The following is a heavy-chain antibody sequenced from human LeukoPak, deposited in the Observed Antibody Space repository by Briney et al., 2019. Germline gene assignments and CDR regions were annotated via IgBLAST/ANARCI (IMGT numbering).Heavy chain of an antibody. D-gene: IGHD1-26*01. V-gene: IGHV7-4-1*02. CDR3: AASQWELLGPPAYYYYYYMDV. Sequence: ASVKVSCKASRYTFNEYAMIWVRQAPEQGLEWMGWINTDTGNPTYAQGFTGRFVFSLDTSVSTAYLQISSLEAEDTAVYYCAASQWELLGPPAYYYYYYMDVWGKGTTVTVSS. CDR1: RYTFNEYA. J-gene: IGHJ6*03. CDR2: INTDTGNP.